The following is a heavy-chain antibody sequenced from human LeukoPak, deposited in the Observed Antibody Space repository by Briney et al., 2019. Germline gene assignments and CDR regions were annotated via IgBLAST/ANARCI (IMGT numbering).Heavy chain of an antibody. CDR2: IIPIFGTA. D-gene: IGHD3-16*01. CDR3: ARDNYGVTPPYPRRNAFNI. J-gene: IGHJ3*02. V-gene: IGHV1-69*05. Sequence: ASVKVSCKASGGTFSSYAISWVRQAPGQGLEWMGGIIPIFGTANYAQKFQGRVTITRDTSASTAYMELSSLRSEDTAVYYCARDNYGVTPPYPRRNAFNIWGQGTMVTVSS. CDR1: GGTFSSYA.